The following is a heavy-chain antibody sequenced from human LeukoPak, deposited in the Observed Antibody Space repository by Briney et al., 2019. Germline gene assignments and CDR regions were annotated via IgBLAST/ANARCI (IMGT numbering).Heavy chain of an antibody. CDR3: ARRGYSYGYTDY. D-gene: IGHD5-18*01. Sequence: PETLSLTCTVSGGSISSSSYYWGWIRQPPGKGLEWIGSIYYSGSTYYNPSLKSRVTISVDTSKNQFSLKLSSVTAADTAVYYCARRGYSYGYTDYWGQGTLVTVSS. J-gene: IGHJ4*02. V-gene: IGHV4-39*01. CDR1: GGSISSSSYY. CDR2: IYYSGST.